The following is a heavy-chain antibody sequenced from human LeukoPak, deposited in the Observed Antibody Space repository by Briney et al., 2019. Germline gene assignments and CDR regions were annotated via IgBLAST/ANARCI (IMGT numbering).Heavy chain of an antibody. CDR1: GFTFSSYA. D-gene: IGHD2-2*01. V-gene: IGHV3-30-3*01. J-gene: IGHJ6*02. CDR3: ARDQSMDCSSTSCWDYYYGMDV. CDR2: ISYDGSNK. Sequence: PGGSLRLSCAASGFTFSSYAMHWVRQAPGKGLEWVAVISYDGSNKYYADSVKGRFTISRDNSKNTLYLQMNSLRAEDTAVYYCARDQSMDCSSTSCWDYYYGMDVWGQGTTVTVSS.